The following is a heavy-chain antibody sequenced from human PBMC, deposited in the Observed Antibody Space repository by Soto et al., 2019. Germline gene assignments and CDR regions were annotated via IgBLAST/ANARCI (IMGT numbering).Heavy chain of an antibody. CDR2: INPNSGGT. D-gene: IGHD2-2*01. CDR3: ARVGHCSSTSCYPFDF. J-gene: IGHJ4*02. Sequence: GPSVKVSCKASGYTFTDFYMHWVRQAPGQGLEWMGWINPNSGGTNYAQKFQGRVTMTRDTSISTAYMELTRLRSDDTAVYYCARVGHCSSTSCYPFDFWGQGTLVTVSS. CDR1: GYTFTDFY. V-gene: IGHV1-2*02.